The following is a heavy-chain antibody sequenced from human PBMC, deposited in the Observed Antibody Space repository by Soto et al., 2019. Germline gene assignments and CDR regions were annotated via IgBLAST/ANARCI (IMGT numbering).Heavy chain of an antibody. CDR3: ARLSPSLWFGVDY. J-gene: IGHJ4*02. Sequence: SETLSLTCTVSGGSVSSGSYYWSWIRQPPGKGLEWIGYIYYSGSTNYNPSLKSRVTISVDTSKNQFSLKLSSVTAADTAVYYCARLSPSLWFGVDYWDQGTLVTVSS. CDR1: GGSVSSGSYY. CDR2: IYYSGST. D-gene: IGHD3-10*01. V-gene: IGHV4-61*01.